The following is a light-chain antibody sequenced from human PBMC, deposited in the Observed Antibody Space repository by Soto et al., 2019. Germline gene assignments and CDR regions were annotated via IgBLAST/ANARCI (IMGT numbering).Light chain of an antibody. Sequence: EVVLTQSPATLSLSPGDGATLSCRASQSVNNYLAWYQQKPGRAPRLLIYDTSNRATDIPARFSGSGSGTDFTLTISSVEPEDSALYYCQQYGNLITFGQGTRLELK. CDR3: QQYGNLIT. CDR1: QSVNNY. CDR2: DTS. J-gene: IGKJ5*01. V-gene: IGKV3-11*01.